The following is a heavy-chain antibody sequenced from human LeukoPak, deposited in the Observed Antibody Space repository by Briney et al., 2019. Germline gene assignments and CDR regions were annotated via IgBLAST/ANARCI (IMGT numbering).Heavy chain of an antibody. Sequence: SETLSLTCTVSGASISNYYWSWIRQPAGKGLEWIGYIYYSGSTNYNPSLKSRVTISVDTSKNQFSLKLSSVTAADTAVYYCARLIAAAWDWFDPWGQGTLVTVSS. CDR2: IYYSGST. CDR3: ARLIAAAWDWFDP. CDR1: GASISNYY. J-gene: IGHJ5*02. V-gene: IGHV4-59*01. D-gene: IGHD6-13*01.